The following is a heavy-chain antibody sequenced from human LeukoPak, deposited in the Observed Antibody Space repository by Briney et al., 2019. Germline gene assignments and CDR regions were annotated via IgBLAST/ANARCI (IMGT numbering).Heavy chain of an antibody. CDR1: GYTFTNYG. CDR2: ISAYNGYT. V-gene: IGHV1-18*01. CDR3: ARDFSLRGPEERLFDY. Sequence: GASVKVSCKASGYTFTNYGVSWVRQAPGQGLEWMGWISAYNGYTNYAQKFQFRVTMTTDTSTSTAYMELRSLTSDDTAVYYCARDFSLRGPEERLFDYWGQETLVPVSS. D-gene: IGHD1-1*01. J-gene: IGHJ4*02.